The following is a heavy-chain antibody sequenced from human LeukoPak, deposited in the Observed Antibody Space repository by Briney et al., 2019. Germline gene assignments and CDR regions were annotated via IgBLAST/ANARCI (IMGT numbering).Heavy chain of an antibody. CDR2: IRSKAYGETT. V-gene: IGHV3-49*04. CDR3: TRKSGWTAPL. J-gene: IGHJ4*02. Sequence: SGGSLTLSCIASGFSFGDYVINRVRQAPGKGLEWVGFIRSKAYGETTEYAASVKGRFTISRDDSKSIAYLQMNSLKTEDTAMYYCTRKSGWTAPLWGQGTLVTVS. D-gene: IGHD1-14*01. CDR1: GFSFGDYV.